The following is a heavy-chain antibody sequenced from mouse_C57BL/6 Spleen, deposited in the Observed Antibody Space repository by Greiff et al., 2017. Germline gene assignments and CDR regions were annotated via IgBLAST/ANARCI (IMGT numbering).Heavy chain of an antibody. CDR3: AKHEDYGTAMDY. CDR1: GYTFTEYT. V-gene: IGHV1-62-2*01. D-gene: IGHD1-1*01. J-gene: IGHJ4*01. Sequence: LVESGAELVKPGASVKLSCKASGYTFTEYTIHWVKQRSGQGLEWIGWFYPGSGSIKYNEKFKDKATLTADKSSSTVYMELSRLTSEDSAVYFSAKHEDYGTAMDYWGQGTSVTVSS. CDR2: FYPGSGSI.